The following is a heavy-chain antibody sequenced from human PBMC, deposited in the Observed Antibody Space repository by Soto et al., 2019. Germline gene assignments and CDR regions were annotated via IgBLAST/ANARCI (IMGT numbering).Heavy chain of an antibody. CDR2: IYSSGST. Sequence: EVQLVESGGGLIQPGGSLRLSCAASGFTVTSNYMSWVRQAPGKGLEWVSVIYSSGSTYYADSVKGRFTISRDNSKNTLYLQMNSLRAEDTAVYYCARDTGSIAVAGTTWGQGTLVTVSS. D-gene: IGHD6-19*01. CDR3: ARDTGSIAVAGTT. CDR1: GFTVTSNY. J-gene: IGHJ4*02. V-gene: IGHV3-53*01.